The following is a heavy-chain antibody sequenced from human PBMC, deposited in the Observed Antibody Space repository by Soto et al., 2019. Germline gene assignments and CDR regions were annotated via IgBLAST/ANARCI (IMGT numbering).Heavy chain of an antibody. CDR2: INQDGGVT. CDR3: ARYYRGSGRSFFDY. CDR1: GVTLNSSL. Sequence: PWGCMRLSCVACGVTLNSSLIGWTRQTPGKGLEWVANINQDGGVTYYVDSVEGRFTISRDNTKDSLYLQMNSLRGEDTAIYYCARYYRGSGRSFFDYWGQRTPVTVSS. V-gene: IGHV3-7*03. D-gene: IGHD6-19*01. J-gene: IGHJ4*02.